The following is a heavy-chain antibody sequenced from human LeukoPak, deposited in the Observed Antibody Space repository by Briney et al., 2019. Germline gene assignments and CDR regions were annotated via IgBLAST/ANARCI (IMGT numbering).Heavy chain of an antibody. CDR1: GVTFTSQA. CDR3: ATDPTSWYDNSGYPEYFQH. D-gene: IGHD3-22*01. J-gene: IGHJ1*01. CDR2: INTSGGST. Sequence: GGSLRLSCAASGVTFTSQAMHWVRQAPGKGLEWVSGINTSGGSTHYADSVKGRFTISRGNSKNTLYLQMNSLRVEDTAVYYCATDPTSWYDNSGYPEYFQHWGQGALVTVSS. V-gene: IGHV3-23*01.